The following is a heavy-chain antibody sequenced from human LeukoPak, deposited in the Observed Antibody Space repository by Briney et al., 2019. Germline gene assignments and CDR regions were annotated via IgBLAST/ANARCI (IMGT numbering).Heavy chain of an antibody. V-gene: IGHV3-30*18. CDR1: GFTFSSYG. CDR3: AKSSELLADY. CDR2: ISYDGSNK. Sequence: GGSLRLSCAASGFTFSSYGMHWVRQAPGKGLEWVAVISYDGSNKYYADSVKGRFTISRDNSKNTLYLQMNSLRAEDTAVYYCAKSSELLADYWGQGTLVTVSS. J-gene: IGHJ4*02. D-gene: IGHD1-26*01.